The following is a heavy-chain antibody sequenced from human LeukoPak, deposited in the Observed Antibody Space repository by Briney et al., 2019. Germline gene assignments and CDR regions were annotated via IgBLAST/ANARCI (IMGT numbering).Heavy chain of an antibody. CDR1: GGSISSYY. CDR2: IYYSGST. V-gene: IGHV4-59*01. J-gene: IGHJ5*02. CDR3: ARRSSSWRGWFDP. D-gene: IGHD6-13*01. Sequence: SETLSLTCTVSGGSISSYYWSWIRKPPGKGLEWIGYIYYSGSTNYNPSLKSRVTISVDTSKNQFSLKLSSVTAADTAVYYCARRSSSWRGWFDPWGQGTLVTVSS.